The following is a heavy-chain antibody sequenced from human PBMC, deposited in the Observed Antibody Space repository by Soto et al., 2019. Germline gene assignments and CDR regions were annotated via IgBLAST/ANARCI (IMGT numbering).Heavy chain of an antibody. CDR3: ARVWMYSRKGRRLNWFDP. CDR2: IYYSGST. Sequence: TLSLTCTVSVGSISSYYWSWILQPPGKGLEWIGCIYYSGSTNYNPSLKSRVTISVDTSKNQFSLKLSSGTAADTAVYYCARVWMYSRKGRRLNWFDPWGQGNLVTVAS. D-gene: IGHD6-13*01. J-gene: IGHJ5*02. CDR1: VGSISSYY. V-gene: IGHV4-59*01.